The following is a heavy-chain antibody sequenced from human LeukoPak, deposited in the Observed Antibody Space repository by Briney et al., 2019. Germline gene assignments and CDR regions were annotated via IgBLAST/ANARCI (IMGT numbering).Heavy chain of an antibody. CDR1: GYDLTTYA. CDR3: ASLGEYSYDY. J-gene: IGHJ4*02. V-gene: IGHV1-3*01. Sequence: ASVNVSCKASGYDLTTYALHWVRQAPGQRFEWLGWINAGHGRPEYSQKFQGRVTFTRDISANTAYMDLTGLTSEDTGVYYCASLGEYSYDYWGQGTLVTVSS. CDR2: INAGHGRP. D-gene: IGHD2/OR15-2a*01.